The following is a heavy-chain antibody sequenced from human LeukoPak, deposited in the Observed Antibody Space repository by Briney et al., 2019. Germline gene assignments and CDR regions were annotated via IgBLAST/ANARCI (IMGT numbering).Heavy chain of an antibody. CDR2: INWNGGST. CDR3: ARGPNYYDSSGYYYETYYYYMDV. V-gene: IGHV3-20*04. Sequence: GGSLRLSCAASGFTFSSYGMSWVRQAPGKGLEWVSGINWNGGSTGYADSVKGRFTISRDNAKNSLYLQMNSLRAEDTALYYCARGPNYYDSSGYYYETYYYYMDVWGKGTTVTVSS. CDR1: GFTFSSYG. D-gene: IGHD3-22*01. J-gene: IGHJ6*03.